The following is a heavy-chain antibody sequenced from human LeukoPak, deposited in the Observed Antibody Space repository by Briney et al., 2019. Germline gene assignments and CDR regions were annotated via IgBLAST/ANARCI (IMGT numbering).Heavy chain of an antibody. V-gene: IGHV3-49*04. Sequence: GGSLRLSCTASGFTFGDYAMSWVRQAPGKGLEWVGFIRSKAYGGTTEYAASVKGRFTIPRDDSKSIAYLQMNSLKTEDTAVYYCTRGQYCSSTSCYWYYFDYWGQGTLVTVSS. CDR3: TRGQYCSSTSCYWYYFDY. CDR2: IRSKAYGGTT. D-gene: IGHD2-2*01. CDR1: GFTFGDYA. J-gene: IGHJ4*02.